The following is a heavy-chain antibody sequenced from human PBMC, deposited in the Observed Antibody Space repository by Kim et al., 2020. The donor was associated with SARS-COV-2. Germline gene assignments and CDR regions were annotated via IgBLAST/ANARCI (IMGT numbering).Heavy chain of an antibody. J-gene: IGHJ4*02. D-gene: IGHD5-18*01. CDR3: ASEDTAMGVPGNY. CDR1: GFTFSSYA. Sequence: PGGSLRLSCAASGFTFSSYAMHWVRQAPGKGLEWVAVISYDGSNKYYADSVKGRFTISRDNSKNTLYLQMNSLRAEDTAVYYCASEDTAMGVPGNYWGQG. V-gene: IGHV3-30-3*01. CDR2: ISYDGSNK.